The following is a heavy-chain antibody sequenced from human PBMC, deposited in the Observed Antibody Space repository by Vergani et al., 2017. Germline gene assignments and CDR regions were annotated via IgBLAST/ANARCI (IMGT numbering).Heavy chain of an antibody. CDR3: ARGVVGYSSSWDWFDP. J-gene: IGHJ5*02. CDR2: INPSGGSK. CDR1: GYTFTSYY. D-gene: IGHD6-13*01. V-gene: IGHV1-46*01. Sequence: QVQLVQSGAEVKKPGASVKVSCKASGYTFTSYYMHWVRQAPGQGLEWMGIINPSGGSKSYAQKFQGRVTMTRDTSTSTVYMELSSLRSEDTAVYYCARGVVGYSSSWDWFDPWGQGTLVTVSS.